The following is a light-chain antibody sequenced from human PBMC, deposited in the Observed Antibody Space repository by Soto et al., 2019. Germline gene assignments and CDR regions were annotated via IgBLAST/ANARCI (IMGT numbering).Light chain of an antibody. CDR3: QSYDSSLSVV. CDR1: SSNIGAGYD. CDR2: GNS. V-gene: IGLV1-40*01. Sequence: QSVLTQPPSVSGAPGQRVTISCTGSSSNIGAGYDVHWYQQLPGTPPKLLIYGNSNRPSGVPDRFCASKSGTSAALAITGLQAEDEADYYCQSYDSSLSVVFGGGTKLTVL. J-gene: IGLJ2*01.